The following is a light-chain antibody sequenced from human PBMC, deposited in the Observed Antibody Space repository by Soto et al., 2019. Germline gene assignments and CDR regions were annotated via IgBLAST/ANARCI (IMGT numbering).Light chain of an antibody. CDR2: EAS. J-gene: IGKJ1*01. CDR1: HSISSS. CDR3: QRYDSYWT. Sequence: DIQMTQSPSTLSASVGDRVTITCRASHSISSSLAWYQQKPGKAPKVLIYEASNLERGVPARFSGGGFGTDFTLTISSMQPDDFATYYCQRYDSYWTFGQGNKVEIK. V-gene: IGKV1-5*03.